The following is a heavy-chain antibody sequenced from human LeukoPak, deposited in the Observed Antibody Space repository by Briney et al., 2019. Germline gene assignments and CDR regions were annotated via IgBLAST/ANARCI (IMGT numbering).Heavy chain of an antibody. J-gene: IGHJ4*02. V-gene: IGHV4-34*01. D-gene: IGHD3-22*01. Sequence: SETLSLTCTVSGDSIRGYYWSWIRQPPGKGLEWIGEIIHSGSTNYNPSLKSRVTISVDTSKNQFSLKLSSVTAADTAVYYCAGGRSRMYYYDSSGYYFWGQGTLVTVSS. CDR2: IIHSGST. CDR1: GDSIRGYY. CDR3: AGGRSRMYYYDSSGYYF.